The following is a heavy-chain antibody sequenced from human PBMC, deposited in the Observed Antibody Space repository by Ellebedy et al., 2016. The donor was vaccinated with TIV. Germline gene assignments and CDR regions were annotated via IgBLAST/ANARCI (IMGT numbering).Heavy chain of an antibody. CDR2: ISGSGIT. CDR1: GFTFSPSA. J-gene: IGHJ4*02. V-gene: IGHV3-23*01. CDR3: ARPLDY. Sequence: PWGSLRLSCAASGFTFSPSAMSWVRQAPGKGLEWVSVISGSGITYYADSAKGRFTISRDNSNNTLFLQMKSLRAEDTDVYYCARPLDYWGQGTLVSVSS.